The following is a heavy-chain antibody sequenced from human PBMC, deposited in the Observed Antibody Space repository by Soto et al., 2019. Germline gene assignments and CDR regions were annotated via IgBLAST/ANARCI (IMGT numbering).Heavy chain of an antibody. CDR2: IYSGGST. Sequence: GGSLRLSCAASGFTVSSNYMSWVRQAPGKGLEWVSVIYSGGSTYYADSVRGRFTISRDNSKNTLYLQMKSLRAEDTAVYYCAKLTNPGNYVRAYWGQGTLVTVSS. J-gene: IGHJ4*02. D-gene: IGHD3-10*02. CDR3: AKLTNPGNYVRAY. V-gene: IGHV3-53*01. CDR1: GFTVSSNY.